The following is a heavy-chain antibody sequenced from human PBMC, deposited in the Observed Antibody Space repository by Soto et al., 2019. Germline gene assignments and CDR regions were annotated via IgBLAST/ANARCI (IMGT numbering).Heavy chain of an antibody. V-gene: IGHV1-46*01. CDR3: MREVTTGLGAGEY. J-gene: IGHJ4*02. CDR2: NNPSGDGT. CDR1: GYTFTDYY. Sequence: QVRLVQSGAEVRKPGASVKISCKASGYTFTDYYMHWVRQAPGQGLEWIGINNPSGDGTKYADKFEGSVTMTRDTSTSTLFLDLTSLTTEDTAVYYCMREVTTGLGAGEYWGQGTLVTVSS. D-gene: IGHD1-26*01.